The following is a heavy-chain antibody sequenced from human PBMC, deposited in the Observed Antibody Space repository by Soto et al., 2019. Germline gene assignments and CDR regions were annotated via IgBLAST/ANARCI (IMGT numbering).Heavy chain of an antibody. V-gene: IGHV4-31*03. CDR1: GLTISSASYY. CDR3: ARYRTSGAWSKFDY. J-gene: IGHJ4*02. D-gene: IGHD6-25*01. Sequence: QVLLQESGPRLMKPSQTLSLTCSVSGLTISSASYYWSWIRQHPGKGLEWVGNIYYNGSTYYSPSLKSRVTLWLDTSTNQFSLRLTSVTAADTAVYYCARYRTSGAWSKFDYWGRGTLVTVSS. CDR2: IYYNGST.